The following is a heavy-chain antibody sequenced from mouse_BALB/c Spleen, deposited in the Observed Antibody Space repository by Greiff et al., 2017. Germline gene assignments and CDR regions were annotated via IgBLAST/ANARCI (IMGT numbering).Heavy chain of an antibody. CDR3: TRDSYYLFDY. J-gene: IGHJ2*01. CDR2: IDPETGGT. D-gene: IGHD2-12*01. Sequence: QVQLQQSGAELVRPGASVTLSCKASGYTFTDYEMHWVKQTPVHGLEWIGAIDPETGGTAYNQKFKGKATLTADKSSSTAYMELRSLTSEDSAVYYCTRDSYYLFDYWGQGTTLTVSS. V-gene: IGHV1-15*01. CDR1: GYTFTDYE.